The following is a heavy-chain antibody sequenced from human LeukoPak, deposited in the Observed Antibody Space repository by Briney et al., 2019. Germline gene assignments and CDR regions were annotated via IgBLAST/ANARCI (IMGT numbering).Heavy chain of an antibody. D-gene: IGHD2-2*01. V-gene: IGHV3-7*01. CDR3: AREYCSSTSCYGY. CDR2: IKQDGSEK. J-gene: IGHJ4*02. Sequence: GGSLRLSCAASGFTFSSYWMSWVRQAPGKGLEWVANIKQDGSEKYYVDSVKGRFTISRDNAKNSLYLQMNSLRAEDTAVYYCAREYCSSTSCYGYWGQGTLVTVSS. CDR1: GFTFSSYW.